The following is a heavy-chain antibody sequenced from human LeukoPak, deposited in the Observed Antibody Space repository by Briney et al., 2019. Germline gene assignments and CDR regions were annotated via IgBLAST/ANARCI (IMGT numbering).Heavy chain of an antibody. CDR1: GAAISTYF. V-gene: IGHV4-59*01. J-gene: IGHJ5*02. CDR3: ARDFWSGSVGFDP. D-gene: IGHD3-3*01. Sequence: PSETLSLTCTVSGAAISTYFWSWIRQSPGKGLEWIGYIYSSGSTKYNPSLKSRVTISVDASKNQFALTLRSLTAAYTAVYYCARDFWSGSVGFDPWGQGTLVTVSS. CDR2: IYSSGST.